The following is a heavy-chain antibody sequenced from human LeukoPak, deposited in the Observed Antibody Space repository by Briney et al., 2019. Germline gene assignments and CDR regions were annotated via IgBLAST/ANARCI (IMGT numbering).Heavy chain of an antibody. V-gene: IGHV4-39*07. Sequence: PSETLSLTCTVSGGSISSSSYYWSWIRQPPGKGLEWIGEINHSGSTNYNPSLKSRVTISVDTSKNQFSLKLSSVTAADTAVYYCRSSWYYRPFDYWGQGTLVTVSS. CDR1: GGSISSSSYY. CDR3: RSSWYYRPFDY. J-gene: IGHJ4*02. D-gene: IGHD6-13*01. CDR2: INHSGST.